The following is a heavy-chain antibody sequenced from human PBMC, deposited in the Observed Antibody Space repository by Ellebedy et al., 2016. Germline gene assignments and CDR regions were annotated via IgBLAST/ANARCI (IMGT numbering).Heavy chain of an antibody. D-gene: IGHD5-24*01. J-gene: IGHJ4*02. CDR1: GFIFGSYS. V-gene: IGHV3-21*06. CDR3: ARDRGTIRPYYSDY. CDR2: ITSSGNSI. Sequence: GESLKISXAASGFIFGSYSMNWVRQAPGKGLEWVSSITSSGNSIYYADLVKGRFTISRDNAKNSLYLQMNSLRDEDTAVYYCARDRGTIRPYYSDYWGQGTLVAVSS.